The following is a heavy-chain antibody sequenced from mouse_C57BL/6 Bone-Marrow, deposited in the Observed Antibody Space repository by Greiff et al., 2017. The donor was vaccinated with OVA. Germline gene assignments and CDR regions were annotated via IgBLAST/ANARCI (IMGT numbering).Heavy chain of an antibody. CDR1: GYTFTNYE. Sequence: QVKLQQSGAELVRPGASVTLSCKASGYTFTNYEMHWVKQTPGQGLEWIGAIDPESGGTAYNQKLKGKAILTADKSSSTAYMELSSLTSEDSAFYYCTSGSSNYYAMDYWGQGTSVTVSS. J-gene: IGHJ4*01. V-gene: IGHV1-15*01. CDR2: IDPESGGT. CDR3: TSGSSNYYAMDY. D-gene: IGHD2-5*01.